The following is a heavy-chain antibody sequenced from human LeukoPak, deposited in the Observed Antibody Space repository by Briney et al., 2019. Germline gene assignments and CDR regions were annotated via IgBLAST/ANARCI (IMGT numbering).Heavy chain of an antibody. CDR3: ATLYTPNCVYNWYFDL. Sequence: SETLSLTCTVSGGSISSYYWSWIRQPAGEGLEWIGRIYTSGSTNYNPSLKSRVTMSVDTSKNQFSLKLSSVTAADTAVYYCATLYTPNCVYNWYFDLWGRGTLVTVSS. J-gene: IGHJ2*01. V-gene: IGHV4-4*07. CDR2: IYTSGST. CDR1: GGSISSYY. D-gene: IGHD2-2*02.